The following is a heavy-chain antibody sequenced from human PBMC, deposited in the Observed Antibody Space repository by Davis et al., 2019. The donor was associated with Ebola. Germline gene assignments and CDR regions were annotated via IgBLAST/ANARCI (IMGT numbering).Heavy chain of an antibody. CDR1: GGSFSSSTYY. CDR2: VYYSGST. CDR3: ARTLPADGMDV. V-gene: IGHV4-61*01. J-gene: IGHJ6*04. Sequence: MPSETLSLTCSVSGGSFSSSTYYWTWIRQPPGKGLEWIGCVYYSGSTNYNPSLKSRVTISVDTSKNQFSLKLSSVTAADTAVYYCARTLPADGMDVWGKGTTVTVSS.